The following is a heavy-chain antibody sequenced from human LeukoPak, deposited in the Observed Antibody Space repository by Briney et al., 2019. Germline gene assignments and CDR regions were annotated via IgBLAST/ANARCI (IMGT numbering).Heavy chain of an antibody. CDR1: GGSFSGYY. D-gene: IGHD6-19*01. V-gene: IGHV4-34*01. CDR2: INHSGST. Sequence: KPSETLSLTCAVYGGSFSGYYWSWIRQPPGKGLEWIGEINHSGSTNYNPSLKGRVTISVDTSKNQFSLKLSSVTAADTAVYYCARGRLKRGLGPYADYYYGMEVWGQGTTVTVSS. J-gene: IGHJ6*02. CDR3: ARGRLKRGLGPYADYYYGMEV.